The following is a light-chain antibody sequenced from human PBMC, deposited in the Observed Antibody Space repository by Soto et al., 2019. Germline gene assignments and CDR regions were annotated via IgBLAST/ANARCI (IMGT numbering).Light chain of an antibody. CDR1: QGIGND. Sequence: DIQMTQSPSSLSASVGDRVTITCRASQGIGNDLGWFQQKPGKAPKRLIHAASSLQSGVPSRFSGSGSGTEFTLTISSLQPEDFATYYCQQLNSYPLTFGGGTKVDIK. J-gene: IGKJ4*01. CDR2: AAS. V-gene: IGKV1-17*01. CDR3: QQLNSYPLT.